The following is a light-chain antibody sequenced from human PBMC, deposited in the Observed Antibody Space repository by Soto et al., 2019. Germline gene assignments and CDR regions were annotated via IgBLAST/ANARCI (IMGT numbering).Light chain of an antibody. V-gene: IGLV3-21*02. J-gene: IGLJ2*01. Sequence: SYELTQPPSVSVAPEQTATITCGGDSIGSKSVHWYQQKPGQAPVVVVYHDSDRPSGIPERFSGSNSGNTATLTISRVEAGDEAVYSCQVWDNNSDHVVFGGGTKVTVL. CDR1: SIGSKS. CDR2: HDS. CDR3: QVWDNNSDHVV.